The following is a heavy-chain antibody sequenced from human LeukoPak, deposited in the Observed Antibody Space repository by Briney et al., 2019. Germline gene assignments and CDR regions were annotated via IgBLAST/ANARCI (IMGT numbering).Heavy chain of an antibody. CDR1: GFIFSSYE. V-gene: IGHV3-48*03. CDR3: ARDRPSWFAF. J-gene: IGHJ4*02. Sequence: SGGSLRLSCAASGFIFSSYEMNWVHQAPGKGLEWVSYISSSGSTIYYADSVKGRFTISRDNAKNSLYLQMNSLRAENTAVYYCARDRPSWFAFWGQGTLVTVSS. CDR2: ISSSGSTI. D-gene: IGHD3-10*01.